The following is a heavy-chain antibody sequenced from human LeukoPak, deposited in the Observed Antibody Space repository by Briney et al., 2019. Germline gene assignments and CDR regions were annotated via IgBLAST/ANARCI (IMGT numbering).Heavy chain of an antibody. CDR3: VRLFRNGSDGVVDL. J-gene: IGHJ4*02. V-gene: IGHV5-51*01. CDR1: GYSFTTYW. Sequence: TTGESLKISCKGSGYSFTTYWIGWVRQMPGKGLEWMGIIYPGDSDTRYSPSFQGQVTISADKSISTAYMQWSSLQASDPAIYSHVRLFRNGSDGVVDLWGQGTRVTV. CDR2: IYPGDSDT. D-gene: IGHD1-26*01.